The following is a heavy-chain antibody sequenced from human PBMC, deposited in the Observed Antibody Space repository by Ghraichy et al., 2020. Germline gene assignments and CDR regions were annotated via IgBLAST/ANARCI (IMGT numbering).Heavy chain of an antibody. CDR1: GFTFNRYV. V-gene: IGHV3-23*01. CDR3: ARDDYGDYAYSFGY. J-gene: IGHJ4*02. D-gene: IGHD4-17*01. Sequence: GESLNISCAASGFTFNRYVMNWVRQAPGQGLEWVSAVNGGGSSTYYADSVKGRFTISRDNSKNTLFLQMNSRRAEDTAVYYCARDDYGDYAYSFGYWGQGTLVTVSS. CDR2: VNGGGSST.